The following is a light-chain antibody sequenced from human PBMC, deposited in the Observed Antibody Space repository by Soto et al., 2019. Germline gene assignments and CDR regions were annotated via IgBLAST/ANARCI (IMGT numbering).Light chain of an antibody. CDR2: GAS. Sequence: EIVLTQSPGTLSLSPGERGTLSCRASQSVSNNYLAWYQQKPGQAPRLLIYGASNRATGIPDRFSGSGSATDFTLTISRLEPEDFAVYFCQQSGSSPLTFGGGTKV. CDR3: QQSGSSPLT. CDR1: QSVSNNY. J-gene: IGKJ4*01. V-gene: IGKV3-20*01.